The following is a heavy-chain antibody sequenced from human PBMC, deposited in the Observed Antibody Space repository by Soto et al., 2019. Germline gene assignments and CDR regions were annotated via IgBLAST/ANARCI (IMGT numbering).Heavy chain of an antibody. CDR3: ARDRRRSPVDY. CDR2: ISSSSSYI. CDR1: GFTFSSYS. D-gene: IGHD6-13*01. V-gene: IGHV3-21*01. Sequence: EVQLVESGGGLVKPGGSLRLSCAASGFTFSSYSMNWVRQAPGKGLEWVSSISSSSSYIYYADSVKGRFTISRDNAKNSLYLQMNRLRAEDTAVYYCARDRRRSPVDYWGQGTLVTVSS. J-gene: IGHJ4*02.